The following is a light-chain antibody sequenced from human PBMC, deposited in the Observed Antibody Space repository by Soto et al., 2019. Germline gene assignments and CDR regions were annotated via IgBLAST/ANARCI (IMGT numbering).Light chain of an antibody. Sequence: EIVLTQSPGTLSLSPGERATLSCRASQSFSSSYLAWYQQKPGQAPRLLIYGASSRDTGIPDRFSGSGSGTDFTLTISGVEPEDFAVYYCQQYGSSLLFTFGPGTKVDIK. CDR2: GAS. CDR1: QSFSSSY. CDR3: QQYGSSLLFT. V-gene: IGKV3-20*01. J-gene: IGKJ3*01.